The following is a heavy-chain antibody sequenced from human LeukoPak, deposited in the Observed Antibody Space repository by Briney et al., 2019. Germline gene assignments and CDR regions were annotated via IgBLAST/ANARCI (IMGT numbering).Heavy chain of an antibody. Sequence: PSETLSLTCTVSGGSVSSGSYYWSWIRQPPGKGLEWIGYIYYSGSTNYNPSLKSRVTISVDTSKNQFSLKLSSVTAADTAVYYCARAWRYCSGGSCHPTYFDYWGQGTLVTVSS. CDR1: GGSVSSGSYY. CDR3: ARAWRYCSGGSCHPTYFDY. D-gene: IGHD2-15*01. J-gene: IGHJ4*02. V-gene: IGHV4-61*01. CDR2: IYYSGST.